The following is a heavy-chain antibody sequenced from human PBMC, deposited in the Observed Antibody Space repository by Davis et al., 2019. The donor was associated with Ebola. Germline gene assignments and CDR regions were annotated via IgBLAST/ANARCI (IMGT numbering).Heavy chain of an antibody. V-gene: IGHV1-8*03. CDR2: MNPNSGNT. CDR1: GYTFTEYD. CDR3: ARGGSGWVYSSGRSYYYFDL. J-gene: IGHJ2*01. Sequence: ASVKVSCKASGYTFTEYDINWVRQATGQGLEWMGWMNPNSGNTGYAQKFQGRVTITRNTSISTAYMELSSLRSDDTAVYYCARGGSGWVYSSGRSYYYFDLWGRGTLVTVSS. D-gene: IGHD3-22*01.